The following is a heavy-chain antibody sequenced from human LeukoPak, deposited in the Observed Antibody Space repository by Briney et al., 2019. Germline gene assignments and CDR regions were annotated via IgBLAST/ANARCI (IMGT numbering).Heavy chain of an antibody. Sequence: SGTLSLTCTVSGGSISSSSYCWGWIRPPPGKGLEWIGSICYSGSTFYNPSLKSRVTLSVDTSKNQFSLKLSSVTAADTAVYCCARTENYIPEYWFDPWGQGTLVTVSS. CDR1: GGSISSSSYC. V-gene: IGHV4-39*01. J-gene: IGHJ5*02. D-gene: IGHD5-24*01. CDR3: ARTENYIPEYWFDP. CDR2: ICYSGST.